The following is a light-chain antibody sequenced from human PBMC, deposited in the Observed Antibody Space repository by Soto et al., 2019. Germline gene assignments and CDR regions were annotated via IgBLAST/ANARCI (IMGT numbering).Light chain of an antibody. Sequence: EIVMTQSPATLSVSPGERAPLSCRASQSVSSTLAWYQQKPGQAPRLLIYGASTRATGIPARFSGSGSGTEFTLTISSLQSEDFAVYYCQQYNNWPWTFGQGTKV. CDR2: GAS. V-gene: IGKV3-15*01. CDR1: QSVSST. J-gene: IGKJ1*01. CDR3: QQYNNWPWT.